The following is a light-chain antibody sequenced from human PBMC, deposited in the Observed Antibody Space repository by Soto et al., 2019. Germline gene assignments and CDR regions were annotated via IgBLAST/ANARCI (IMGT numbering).Light chain of an antibody. V-gene: IGLV2-14*01. CDR3: SAYTSSSTLRV. CDR2: DVS. CDR1: SSDVGGYNY. Sequence: QSALTQPASVSGSPGQSITISCTGTSSDVGGYNYVSWYQQHPGKAPKLMIYDVSNRPSGVSNRFSGSKSGNTASLTISGLQAEDEAAYYCSAYTSSSTLRVFGGGTMLTVL. J-gene: IGLJ2*01.